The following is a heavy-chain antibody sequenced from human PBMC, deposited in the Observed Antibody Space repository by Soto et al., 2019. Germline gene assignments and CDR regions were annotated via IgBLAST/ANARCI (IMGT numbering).Heavy chain of an antibody. D-gene: IGHD6-19*01. CDR3: AKYEGEGIAVGLHHPD. CDR2: ISVSGGST. CDR1: VFTFSSYA. V-gene: IGHV3-23*01. Sequence: PGGSLRLSCAASVFTFSSYAMSLVRQAPGKGLECVSAISVSGGSTYYADSVKGRFTISRDNSKNTLYLKMNSLRAEDTAVYYCAKYEGEGIAVGLHHPDWAQGTFVTVSS. J-gene: IGHJ4*02.